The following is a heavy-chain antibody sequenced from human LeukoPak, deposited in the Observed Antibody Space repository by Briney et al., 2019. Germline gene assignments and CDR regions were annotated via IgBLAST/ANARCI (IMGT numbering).Heavy chain of an antibody. J-gene: IGHJ6*02. CDR2: ISYDGSNK. Sequence: PGGSLRLSCAASGFTFSSYAMHWVRQAPGKGLEWVAVISYDGSNKYYADSVKGRFTISRDNSKNTLYLQMNSLRAEDTAVYYCAKAVPYYYYGMDVWGQGTTVTVSS. V-gene: IGHV3-30*18. CDR3: AKAVPYYYYGMDV. CDR1: GFTFSSYA.